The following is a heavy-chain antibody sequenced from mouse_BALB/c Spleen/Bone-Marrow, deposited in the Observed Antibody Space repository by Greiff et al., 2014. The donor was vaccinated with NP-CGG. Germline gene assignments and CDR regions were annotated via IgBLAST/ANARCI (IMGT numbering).Heavy chain of an antibody. D-gene: IGHD3-1*01. CDR1: GYTFTSYW. V-gene: IGHV1-7*01. CDR3: AEPRGYRAYYAMDY. Sequence: VQLQQSGAELVKPGASVKMSCKASGYTFTSYWMHWVKQRPGQGLEWIGYIYPSIGYTEYNQKFKDKATLTADKSSSTAYMQLGILTSNVSAVYYSAEPRGYRAYYAMDYWGQGTSVTVSS. J-gene: IGHJ4*01. CDR2: IYPSIGYT.